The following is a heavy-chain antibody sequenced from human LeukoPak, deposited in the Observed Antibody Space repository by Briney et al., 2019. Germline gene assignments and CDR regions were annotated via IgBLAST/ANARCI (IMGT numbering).Heavy chain of an antibody. Sequence: SETLSLTCTVSGGSVSSGSYYWSWIRQPPGKGLEWIGYIYYSGTTYYNPSLKSRVTISVDTSKNQFSLKLSSVTAADTAVYYCARRGYDSSGYYRNYWGQGTLVTVSS. D-gene: IGHD3-22*01. CDR3: ARRGYDSSGYYRNY. CDR2: IYYSGTT. V-gene: IGHV4-61*01. J-gene: IGHJ4*02. CDR1: GGSVSSGSYY.